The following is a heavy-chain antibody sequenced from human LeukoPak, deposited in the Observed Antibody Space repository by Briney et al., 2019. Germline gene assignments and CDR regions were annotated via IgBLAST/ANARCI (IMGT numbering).Heavy chain of an antibody. CDR3: ARVHYYETSDWGNYFDY. CDR2: IYPGDSDT. J-gene: IGHJ4*02. D-gene: IGHD3-22*01. CDR1: GYDFTTYW. V-gene: IGHV5-51*01. Sequence: GESLKISCEGLGYDFTTYWIAWVRQMPGKGLEWMGIIYPGDSDTRYSPSFQGQVTISADKSISTAYLQWSSLKASDTAMYYCARVHYYETSDWGNYFDYWGQGTLVTVSS.